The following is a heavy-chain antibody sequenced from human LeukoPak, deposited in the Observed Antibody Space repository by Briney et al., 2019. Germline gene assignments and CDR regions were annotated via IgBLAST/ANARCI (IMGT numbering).Heavy chain of an antibody. V-gene: IGHV3-66*01. Sequence: PGGSLRLSCAASGFTVSSNYMSWVRQAPGKGLEWVSVIYSGGSTYYADSVKGRFTISRDNSKNTLYLQMNSLRAEDTAVYYCARAGQFLMGAFDIWGQGTMVTVSS. CDR2: IYSGGST. CDR1: GFTVSSNY. J-gene: IGHJ3*02. CDR3: ARAGQFLMGAFDI. D-gene: IGHD2-8*01.